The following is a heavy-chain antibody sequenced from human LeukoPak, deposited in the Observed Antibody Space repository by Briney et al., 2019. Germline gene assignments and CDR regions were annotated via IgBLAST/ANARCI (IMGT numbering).Heavy chain of an antibody. D-gene: IGHD2-2*02. J-gene: IGHJ5*02. Sequence: GGSLRLSCVASGFKFDDYGMSWVRQVPGKGLEWVSGINWNGGSRGYADSVKGRFTISRDNAKNSVYLQMNSLRSEDTAFYHCARDRCSSTSCYNTPNWSDPWGQGTLVTVSS. CDR1: GFKFDDYG. V-gene: IGHV3-20*01. CDR3: ARDRCSSTSCYNTPNWSDP. CDR2: INWNGGSR.